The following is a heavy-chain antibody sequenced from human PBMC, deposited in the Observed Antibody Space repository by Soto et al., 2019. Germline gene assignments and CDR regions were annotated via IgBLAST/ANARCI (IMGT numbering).Heavy chain of an antibody. CDR2: IIPILGIA. CDR1: GGTFSSYT. V-gene: IGHV1-69*02. CDR3: ARRRGCSSTSCYAYDY. J-gene: IGHJ4*02. Sequence: QVQLVQSGAEVKKPGSSVKVSCKASGGTFSSYTISWVRQAPGQGLEWMGRIIPILGIANYAQKFQGRVTITADESTSAAYMELSSLGSEDTAVYYCARRRGCSSTSCYAYDYWGQGTLVTVSS. D-gene: IGHD2-2*01.